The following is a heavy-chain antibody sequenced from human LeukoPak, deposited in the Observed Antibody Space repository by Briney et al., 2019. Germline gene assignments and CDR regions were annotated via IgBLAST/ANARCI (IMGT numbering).Heavy chain of an antibody. CDR1: GFTFSSYG. J-gene: IGHJ4*02. D-gene: IGHD4-23*01. Sequence: GRSLRLSCAASGFTFSSYGMHWVRQAPGKGLEWVAVIWYDGSNKYYADSVKGRFTISRDNSKNTLYLQMNSLRAEDTAVYYCAREGKGIADWGQGTLVTVSS. CDR3: AREGKGIAD. V-gene: IGHV3-33*01. CDR2: IWYDGSNK.